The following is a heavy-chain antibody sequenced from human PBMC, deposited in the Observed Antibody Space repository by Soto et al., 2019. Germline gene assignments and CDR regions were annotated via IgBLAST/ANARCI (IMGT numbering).Heavy chain of an antibody. V-gene: IGHV3-33*01. CDR1: GFTFSSYG. CDR3: ARDDYSNYNWFDP. D-gene: IGHD4-4*01. J-gene: IGHJ5*02. Sequence: SGGSLRLSCAASGFTFSSYGMHWVRQAPGKGLEWVAVIWYDGSNKYYADSVKGRFTISRDNSKNTLYLQMNSLRAEDTAVCYCARDDYSNYNWFDPWGQGTLVTVSS. CDR2: IWYDGSNK.